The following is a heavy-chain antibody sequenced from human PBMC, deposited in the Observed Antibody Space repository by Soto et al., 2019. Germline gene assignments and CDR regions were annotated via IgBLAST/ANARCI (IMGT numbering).Heavy chain of an antibody. J-gene: IGHJ6*02. CDR1: GFTFSSYE. V-gene: IGHV3-48*03. D-gene: IGHD2-2*01. CDR3: ASAYCSSTSCYDYYYYGMDV. Sequence: GGSLRLSGAASGFTFSSYEMNWVRQAPGKGLEWVSYISSGGITIYYAHSVKGRFTISRDDAKNSLYLQMNSLRAEDTAVYYCASAYCSSTSCYDYYYYGMDVWGQGTTVPVSS. CDR2: ISSGGITI.